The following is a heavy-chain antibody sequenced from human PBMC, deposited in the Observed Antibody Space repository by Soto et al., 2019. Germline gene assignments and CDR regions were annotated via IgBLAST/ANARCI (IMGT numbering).Heavy chain of an antibody. CDR2: ISYDGSNK. J-gene: IGHJ6*02. CDR1: GFTFSSYG. Sequence: SLRLSCAASGFTFSSYGMHWVRQAPGKGLEWVAVISYDGSNKYYADSVKGRFTISRDNSKNTLYLQMNSLRAEDTAVYYCAKDQYSSSSSYYYYGMDVWGQGTTVTVSS. D-gene: IGHD6-6*01. V-gene: IGHV3-30*18. CDR3: AKDQYSSSSSYYYYGMDV.